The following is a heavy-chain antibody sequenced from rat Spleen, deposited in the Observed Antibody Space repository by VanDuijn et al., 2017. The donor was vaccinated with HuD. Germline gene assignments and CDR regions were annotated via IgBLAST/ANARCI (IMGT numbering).Heavy chain of an antibody. CDR3: TRGSDWYFDF. CDR1: GFTFNNYW. CDR2: ITKTGGNA. Sequence: EVQLVESGGGLVQPGRSLKLSCVASGFTFNNYWMTWIRQAPGKGLEWVASITKTGGNAYYPDSVKGRFTISSDNSKSTLYLQMNSLRSEDTATYYCTRGSDWYFDFGGPGTMVTVSS. J-gene: IGHJ1*01. V-gene: IGHV5-31*01.